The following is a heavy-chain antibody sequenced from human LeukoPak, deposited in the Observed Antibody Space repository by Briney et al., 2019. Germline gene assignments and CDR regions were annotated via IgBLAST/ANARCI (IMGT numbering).Heavy chain of an antibody. CDR2: LWADGNTA. CDR3: VKESAADATFHFDY. J-gene: IGHJ4*02. V-gene: IGHV3-33*06. D-gene: IGHD6-13*01. CDR1: GFTFNIFG. Sequence: GGSLRLSCAASGFTFNIFGMHWVRQVPGNGLEWVAVLWADGNTAHYADSVKGRFTISRGSSENTLYLQMNSLRSEDTAVYYCVKESAADATFHFDYWGQGTLVTVSS.